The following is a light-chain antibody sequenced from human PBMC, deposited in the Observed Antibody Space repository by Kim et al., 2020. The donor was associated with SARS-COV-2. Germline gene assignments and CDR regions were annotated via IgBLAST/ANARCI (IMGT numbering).Light chain of an antibody. V-gene: IGLV3-21*04. CDR2: YDS. CDR1: NFGIQI. CDR3: QVWDSSSDHWV. J-gene: IGLJ3*02. Sequence: GTPPSITRGGNNFGIQIVPWYQHKPGPAPVQVILYDSDRPSGIPERISGSKSGSTATLMISGVEAGDEGDYYCQVWDSSSDHWVFGGGTQLTVL.